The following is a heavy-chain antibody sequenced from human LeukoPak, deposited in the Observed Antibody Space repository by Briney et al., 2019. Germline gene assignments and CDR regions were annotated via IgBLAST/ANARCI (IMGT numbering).Heavy chain of an antibody. CDR3: AKGGGPYCSGGTCYADY. D-gene: IGHD2-15*01. CDR2: ISGSGGST. CDR1: GFTFTNYA. J-gene: IGHJ4*02. V-gene: IGHV3-23*01. Sequence: GGSLRLSCAASGFTFTNYAVSWVRQAPGKGLEWVSAISGSGGSTYSGESVKGGFTMSRGNSKNTLYLKMSSLRGGDTGIYYCAKGGGPYCSGGTCYADYWGQGTLVTVSS.